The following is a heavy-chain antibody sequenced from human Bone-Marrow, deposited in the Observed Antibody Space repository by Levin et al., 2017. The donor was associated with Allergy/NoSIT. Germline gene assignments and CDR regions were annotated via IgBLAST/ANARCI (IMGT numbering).Heavy chain of an antibody. D-gene: IGHD6-13*01. J-gene: IGHJ4*02. CDR3: ALQALAIAAAVSGHPEKPQEFDY. V-gene: IGHV3-53*01. Sequence: GESLKISCAASGFTVSSNYMSWVRQAPGKGLEWVSVIYSGGSTYYADSVKGRFTISRDNSKNTLYLQMNSLRAEDTAVYYCALQALAIAAAVSGHPEKPQEFDYWGQGTLVTVSS. CDR1: GFTVSSNY. CDR2: IYSGGST.